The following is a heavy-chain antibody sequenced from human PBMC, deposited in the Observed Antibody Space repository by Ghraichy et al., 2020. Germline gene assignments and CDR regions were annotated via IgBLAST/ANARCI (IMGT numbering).Heavy chain of an antibody. J-gene: IGHJ4*02. CDR2: ISGGGGGT. Sequence: GGSLRLSCAASGFTFSNYAMTWVRQAPGKGLEWVSAISGGGGGTYYADSVKGRFTISRDNSKNTLYLQMNSLRAEDTAVYYCAKQGGFGVVPAARVDYWGQGTLVTVSS. D-gene: IGHD2-2*01. CDR3: AKQGGFGVVPAARVDY. V-gene: IGHV3-23*01. CDR1: GFTFSNYA.